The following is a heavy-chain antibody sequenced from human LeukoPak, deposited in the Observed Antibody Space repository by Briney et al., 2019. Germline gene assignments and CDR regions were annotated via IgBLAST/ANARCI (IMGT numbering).Heavy chain of an antibody. Sequence: PAETLSLTCAVYGGSFSGYYWSWVRQPPGKGLEWIGEINHSGSTNYNPSLNSRVTISVDPSNNHFSLKLSSVTAADTAVYYCARGSRRVAVAGIHYYYMDVWGKGTTVTVSS. J-gene: IGHJ6*03. CDR2: INHSGST. V-gene: IGHV4-34*01. CDR3: ARGSRRVAVAGIHYYYMDV. CDR1: GGSFSGYY. D-gene: IGHD6-19*01.